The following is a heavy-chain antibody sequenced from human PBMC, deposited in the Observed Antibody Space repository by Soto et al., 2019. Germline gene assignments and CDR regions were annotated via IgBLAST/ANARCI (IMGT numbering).Heavy chain of an antibody. J-gene: IGHJ4*02. CDR1: GYTFTSYA. V-gene: IGHV1-3*01. CDR3: ARDWELGIPGY. Sequence: EASVKVSCKASGYTFTSYAMHWVRQAPGQRLEWMGWINAGNGNTKYSQRFQGRVTITRDTSAGTAYMELSSLRSEDTAVYYCARDWELGIPGYWGQRTLVTVSS. D-gene: IGHD7-27*01. CDR2: INAGNGNT.